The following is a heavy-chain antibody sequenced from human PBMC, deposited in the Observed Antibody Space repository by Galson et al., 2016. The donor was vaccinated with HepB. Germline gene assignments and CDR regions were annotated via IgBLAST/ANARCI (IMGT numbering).Heavy chain of an antibody. V-gene: IGHV3-30*04. CDR2: TSFDGGET. Sequence: SLRLSCAASGFNFNSYAMHWVRQAPGKGLEYVAVTSFDGGETYYADPVKGRFTISRDNSKNTLYLQMNSLRPDDTAVYYCARDSRQTGEGAFNLWGQGTMVTVSS. CDR1: GFNFNSYA. D-gene: IGHD7-27*01. CDR3: ARDSRQTGEGAFNL. J-gene: IGHJ3*01.